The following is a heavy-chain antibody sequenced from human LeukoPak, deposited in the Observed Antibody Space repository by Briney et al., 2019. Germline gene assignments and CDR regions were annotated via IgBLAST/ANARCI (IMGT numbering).Heavy chain of an antibody. J-gene: IGHJ4*02. D-gene: IGHD2-15*01. CDR1: GFTFSSYW. CDR3: ARDAYCSGGSCYIY. CDR2: IKQDGSEK. V-gene: IGHV3-7*01. Sequence: GGSLILSCAASGFTFSSYWMSWVRQAPGKGLEWVANIKQDGSEKYYVDSVKGRFTISRDNAKNSLYLQMNSLRVEDTAVYYCARDAYCSGGSCYIYWGQGTLATVSS.